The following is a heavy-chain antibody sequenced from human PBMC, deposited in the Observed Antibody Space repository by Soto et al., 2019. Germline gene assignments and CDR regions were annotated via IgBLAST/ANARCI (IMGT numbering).Heavy chain of an antibody. V-gene: IGHV1-2*04. Sequence: ASVKVSCKASGYTFTGYYMHWVRQAPGQGLEWMGWINPNSGGTNYAQKFQGWVTMTRDTSISTAYMELSRLRSDDTAGYYCARGSVVGVSRDSYDYIDVRGRRTTVPVSS. J-gene: IGHJ6*03. CDR2: INPNSGGT. CDR3: ARGSVVGVSRDSYDYIDV. D-gene: IGHD6-19*01. CDR1: GYTFTGYY.